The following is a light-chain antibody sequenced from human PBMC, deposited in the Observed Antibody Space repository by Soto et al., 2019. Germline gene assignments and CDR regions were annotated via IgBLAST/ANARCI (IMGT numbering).Light chain of an antibody. CDR3: QQSYAPPT. CDR1: QTVNIY. V-gene: IGKV1-39*01. J-gene: IGKJ1*01. Sequence: DIQLTQSPSSLSASLGDRVTITCRASQTVNIYVNWYQQKLGKAPNLLIYAASNLQTGVPSRFSGSGSETDFTLTISSLQPEDSATYYCQQSYAPPTFGQGTKVEIK. CDR2: AAS.